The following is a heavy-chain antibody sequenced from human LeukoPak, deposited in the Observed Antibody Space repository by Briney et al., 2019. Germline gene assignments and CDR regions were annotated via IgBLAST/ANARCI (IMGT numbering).Heavy chain of an antibody. J-gene: IGHJ5*02. CDR1: GFSLSRFG. CDR2: MSSDGSNE. Sequence: PGRSLRLSCAASGFSLSRFGMHWVRQAPGKGLEWVAVMSSDGSNEFYADSVKGRFSISRDNSKNTLYLQMNSLRAEDTAVYYCARDRTNWNYWVWFDPWGQGTLVTVSS. CDR3: ARDRTNWNYWVWFDP. V-gene: IGHV3-30*03. D-gene: IGHD1-7*01.